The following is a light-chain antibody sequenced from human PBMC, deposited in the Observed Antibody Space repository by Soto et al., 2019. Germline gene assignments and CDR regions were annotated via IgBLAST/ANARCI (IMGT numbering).Light chain of an antibody. CDR1: SIDVGGSAY. CDR3: TSSTTGSLYV. CDR2: KVT. J-gene: IGLJ1*01. V-gene: IGLV2-14*01. Sequence: HSVLTQPASVSGSPGQSITISCTGTSIDVGGSAYVSWYQQFPGNVPRLLIYKVTNRPSGVSYRFSGSKSGNTASLTISGLQAEDEADYFCTSSTTGSLYVFGTGTKVTVL.